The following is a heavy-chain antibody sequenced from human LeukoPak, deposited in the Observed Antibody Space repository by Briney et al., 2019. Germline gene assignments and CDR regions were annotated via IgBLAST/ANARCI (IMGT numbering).Heavy chain of an antibody. V-gene: IGHV3-30*03. J-gene: IGHJ5*02. CDR1: GFTFSSYG. CDR2: ISYDGSNK. D-gene: IGHD3-3*01. CDR3: ARSIMIFGVARGLGDWFDP. Sequence: GGSLRLSCAASGFTFSSYGMHWVRQAPGKGLEWVAVISYDGSNKYYADSVKGRFTISRDNSRNTLYLQMNSLRAEDTAVYYCARSIMIFGVARGLGDWFDPWGQGILVTVSS.